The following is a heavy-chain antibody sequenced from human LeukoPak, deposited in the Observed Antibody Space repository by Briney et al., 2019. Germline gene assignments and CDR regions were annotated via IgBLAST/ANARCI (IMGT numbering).Heavy chain of an antibody. CDR1: GFAFSNSW. CDR2: IKQDGSEK. J-gene: IGHJ4*02. Sequence: PGGSLRLSCTVSGFAFSNSWMNWVRQAPGKGLEWVANIKQDGSEKNYVGSVKGRFTISRDNAKNSLYLQMNSLRAEDTAVYYCARAGSPRDWGRGTLVTVSS. V-gene: IGHV3-7*01. D-gene: IGHD3-10*01. CDR3: ARAGSPRD.